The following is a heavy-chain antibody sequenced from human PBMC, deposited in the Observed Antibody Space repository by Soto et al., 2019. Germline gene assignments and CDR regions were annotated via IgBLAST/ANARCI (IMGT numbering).Heavy chain of an antibody. CDR2: ISGSGGST. V-gene: IGHV3-23*01. CDR3: AKWIPLYYYDSSGYFDY. J-gene: IGHJ4*02. Sequence: LRLSCAASGFTFSSYAMSWVRQAPGKGLEWVSAISGSGGSTYCADSVKGRFTISRDNSKNTLYLQMNSLRAEDTAVYYCAKWIPLYYYDSSGYFDYWGQGTLVTVS. CDR1: GFTFSSYA. D-gene: IGHD3-22*01.